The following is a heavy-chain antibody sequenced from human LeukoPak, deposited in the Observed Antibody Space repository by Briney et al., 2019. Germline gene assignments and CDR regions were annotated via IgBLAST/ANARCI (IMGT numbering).Heavy chain of an antibody. V-gene: IGHV5-51*01. Sequence: GESLKISCKGSGYSFTSYWIGWVRQMPGKGLEWMGIIYPGDSDTRYSPSFQGQVTISADKSISTAYLQWSSLKASDTAMYYCARRSHDSSGQTLYFDYWGQGTLVTVSS. J-gene: IGHJ4*02. CDR3: ARRSHDSSGQTLYFDY. CDR2: IYPGDSDT. CDR1: GYSFTSYW. D-gene: IGHD3-22*01.